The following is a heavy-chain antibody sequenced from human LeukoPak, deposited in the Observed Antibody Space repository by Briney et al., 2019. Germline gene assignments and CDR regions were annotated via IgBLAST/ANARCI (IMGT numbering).Heavy chain of an antibody. Sequence: SETLSLTCTVSGGSISSSSYYWSWIRHPPGKGLEWIGSIHYSGSTYYNPSLKSRVTISVDTSKNQFSLKLSSVTAADTAVYYCASHGYSSSWPNMYWFDPWGQGTLVTVSS. V-gene: IGHV4-39*07. J-gene: IGHJ5*02. CDR2: IHYSGST. CDR3: ASHGYSSSWPNMYWFDP. D-gene: IGHD6-13*01. CDR1: GGSISSSSYY.